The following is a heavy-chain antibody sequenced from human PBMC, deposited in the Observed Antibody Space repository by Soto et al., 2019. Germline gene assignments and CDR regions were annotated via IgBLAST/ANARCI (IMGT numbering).Heavy chain of an antibody. CDR2: ISAYNGNT. J-gene: IGHJ4*02. Sequence: QVQLVQSGAEVKKPGASVKVSCKASGYTFTSYGISWVRQAPGQGLEWMGWISAYNGNTKYAQKLRGRATMTTDTCNSTADMEMTVLRSDDTAVYYAAREPIYLDYWAREPWSPSPQ. V-gene: IGHV1-18*01. CDR3: AREPIYLDY. CDR1: GYTFTSYG.